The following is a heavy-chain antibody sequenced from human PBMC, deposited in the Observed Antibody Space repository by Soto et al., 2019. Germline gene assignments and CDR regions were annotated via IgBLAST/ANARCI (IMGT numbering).Heavy chain of an antibody. D-gene: IGHD2-2*02. Sequence: SLRLTCAAPGFTFRSYAMSWVRHAPGKGPEWVSAISDSGGNTYYADSVKGRFTISRDNSKNTLYLQMNSLRAEDTAVYYCAKAGYCSSTSCYKLGGALGSWFEPRGQATRVTVAS. V-gene: IGHV3-23*01. CDR2: ISDSGGNT. CDR1: GFTFRSYA. J-gene: IGHJ5*02. CDR3: AKAGYCSSTSCYKLGGALGSWFEP.